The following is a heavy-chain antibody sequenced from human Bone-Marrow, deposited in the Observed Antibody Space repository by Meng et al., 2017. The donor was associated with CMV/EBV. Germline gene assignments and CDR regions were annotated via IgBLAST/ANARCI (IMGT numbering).Heavy chain of an antibody. CDR1: GFTFSSYW. J-gene: IGHJ4*02. Sequence: GGSLRLSCAASGFTFSSYWMHWVRQAPGKGLVWVSRINSDGSSTTYADSVKGRFTISRDNAKNTLYLQMNSLRAEDTAVYYCQFFGDLSSFDYWGQGTLATVSS. D-gene: IGHD3-10*01. V-gene: IGHV3-74*03. CDR3: QFFGDLSSFDY. CDR2: INSDGSST.